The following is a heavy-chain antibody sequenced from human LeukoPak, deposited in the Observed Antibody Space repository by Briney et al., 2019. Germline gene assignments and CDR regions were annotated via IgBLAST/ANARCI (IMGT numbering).Heavy chain of an antibody. CDR3: ATAPYCSGGSCYSGDLYFDY. CDR2: ISGGGGII. Sequence: GGSLRLSCAVSGFTFSSYAVSWVRQAPGKGLECVSIISGGGGIIYYADSGQGRLTISRDNSKNTVYLQMNSLRAEDTAVYYCATAPYCSGGSCYSGDLYFDYWGPGTLVTVSS. D-gene: IGHD2-15*01. V-gene: IGHV3-23*01. J-gene: IGHJ4*02. CDR1: GFTFSSYA.